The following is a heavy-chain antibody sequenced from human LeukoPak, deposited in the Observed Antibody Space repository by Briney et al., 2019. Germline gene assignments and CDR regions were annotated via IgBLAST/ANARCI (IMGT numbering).Heavy chain of an antibody. CDR1: GFTFSDYS. CDR2: ISSSSRTV. Sequence: PGGSLRLSCAPSGFTFSDYSTNGVPQAPGKGLERVSYISSSSRTVYYADSVKGRFTISRDNAKNSLYLQMNSLRDEDRAVYYCARRRYSSSWYQQLGYWYFDLWGRGTLVTVSS. D-gene: IGHD6-13*01. V-gene: IGHV3-48*02. CDR3: ARRRYSSSWYQQLGYWYFDL. J-gene: IGHJ2*01.